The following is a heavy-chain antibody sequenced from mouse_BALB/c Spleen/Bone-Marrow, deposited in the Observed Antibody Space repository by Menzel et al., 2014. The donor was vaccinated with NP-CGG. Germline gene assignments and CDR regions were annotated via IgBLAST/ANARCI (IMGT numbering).Heavy chain of an antibody. J-gene: IGHJ2*01. CDR2: INPDSSTT. Sequence: EVHLVESGGGLVQPGGSLKLSCAASGFAFSRYWMSWVRQAPGKGLEWIGEINPDSSTTNYTPSLKDKFIISRDNAKNTLYLQMSKVRSDDTAFYYGANTMITTLDYWGQGTTLTVSS. CDR1: GFAFSRYW. CDR3: ANTMITTLDY. V-gene: IGHV4-1*02. D-gene: IGHD2-4*01.